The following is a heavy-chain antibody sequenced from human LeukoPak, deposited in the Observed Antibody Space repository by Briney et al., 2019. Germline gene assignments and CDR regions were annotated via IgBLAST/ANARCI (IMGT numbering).Heavy chain of an antibody. CDR3: ARATGPYDYFDY. Sequence: ASVKVSCKASGYTFTGYCMHWVRQAPGQGLEWMGWINPNSGGTNYAQKFQGRVTMTRDTSISTAYMELSRLRSDDTAVYYCARATGPYDYFDYWGQGTLVTVSS. CDR1: GYTFTGYC. CDR2: INPNSGGT. D-gene: IGHD4-4*01. V-gene: IGHV1-2*02. J-gene: IGHJ4*02.